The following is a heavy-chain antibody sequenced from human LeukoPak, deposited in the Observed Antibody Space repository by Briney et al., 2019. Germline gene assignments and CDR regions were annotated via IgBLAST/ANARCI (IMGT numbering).Heavy chain of an antibody. CDR3: ARGDPGITGTTYFDY. J-gene: IGHJ4*02. CDR1: GGSISSYY. V-gene: IGHV4-59*01. CDR2: INYSGST. D-gene: IGHD1-20*01. Sequence: SETLSLTCTVSGGSISSYYWSWIRQPPGKGLEWIGDINYSGSTNYNPSLKSRVTISVDTSKNQFSLKLSSVTAADTAVYYCARGDPGITGTTYFDYWGQGTLVTVSS.